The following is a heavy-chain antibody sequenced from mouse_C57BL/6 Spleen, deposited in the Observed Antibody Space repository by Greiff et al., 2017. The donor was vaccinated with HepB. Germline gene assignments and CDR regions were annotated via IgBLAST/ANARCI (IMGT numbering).Heavy chain of an antibody. J-gene: IGHJ2*01. CDR2: IDPSDSYT. D-gene: IGHD5-1*01. V-gene: IGHV1-59*01. Sequence: QVQLQQPGAELVRPGPSVKLSCKASGYTFTSYWMHWVKQRPGQGLEWIGVIDPSDSYTNYNQKFKGKATLTVDTSSSTAYMQLSSLTSEDSAVYYCARGTMHGVPGGFDYWGQGTTLTVSS. CDR3: ARGTMHGVPGGFDY. CDR1: GYTFTSYW.